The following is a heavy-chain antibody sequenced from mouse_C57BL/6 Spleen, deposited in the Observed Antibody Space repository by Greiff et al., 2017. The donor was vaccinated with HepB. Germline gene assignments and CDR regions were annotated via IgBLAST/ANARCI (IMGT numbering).Heavy chain of an antibody. V-gene: IGHV14-1*01. CDR3: TPITTVVATKAWFAY. D-gene: IGHD1-1*01. CDR2: IDPEDGDT. Sequence: VQLKQSGAELVRPGASVKLSCTASGFNIKDYYMHWVKQRPEQGLEWIGRIDPEDGDTEYAPKFQGKATMTADTSSNTAYLQLSSLTSEDTAVYYCTPITTVVATKAWFAYWGQGTLVTVSA. J-gene: IGHJ3*01. CDR1: GFNIKDYY.